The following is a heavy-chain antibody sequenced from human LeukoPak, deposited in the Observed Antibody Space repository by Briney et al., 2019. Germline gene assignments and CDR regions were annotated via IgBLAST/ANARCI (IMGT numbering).Heavy chain of an antibody. Sequence: GGSLRLSCAASGFTFSSYSMNWVRQAPGKGLEWVSSISSSSSYIYYADSVKGRFTISRDNSKNTLYLQMNSLRAEDTAVYYCAKEAYYGSGSYYQAFDYWGQGTLVTVSS. V-gene: IGHV3-21*04. D-gene: IGHD3-10*01. CDR3: AKEAYYGSGSYYQAFDY. CDR2: ISSSSSYI. CDR1: GFTFSSYS. J-gene: IGHJ4*02.